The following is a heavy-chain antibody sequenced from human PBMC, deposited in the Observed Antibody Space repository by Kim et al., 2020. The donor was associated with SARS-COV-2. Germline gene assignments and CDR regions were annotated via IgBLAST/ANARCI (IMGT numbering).Heavy chain of an antibody. CDR3: ARDLRVTNWFDP. CDR1: GFTFSSYW. D-gene: IGHD2-21*02. J-gene: IGHJ5*02. Sequence: GGSLRLSCAATGFTFSSYWMHWVRQAPGKGLVWVSHINSDGSSTNYADSVKGRFTISRDNAKNTLYLQMNSLRAEDTAIYYCARDLRVTNWFDPWGQGTLVTVSS. CDR2: INSDGSST. V-gene: IGHV3-74*01.